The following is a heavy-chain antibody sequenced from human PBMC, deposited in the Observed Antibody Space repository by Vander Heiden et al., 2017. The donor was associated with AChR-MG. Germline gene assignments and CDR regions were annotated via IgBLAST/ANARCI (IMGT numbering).Heavy chain of an antibody. J-gene: IGHJ5*02. CDR3: ARDRSYYDSSGSHLGGFDP. D-gene: IGHD3-22*01. CDR2: ISAYNGNT. Sequence: QVQLVPSGAEVKKPGASVTVSCKASGSPFTSYGISWVRQAPGQGLEWMGWISAYNGNTNYAQKLQGRVTMTTDTSTSTAYMELRSLRSDDTAVYYCARDRSYYDSSGSHLGGFDPWGQGTLVTVSS. CDR1: GSPFTSYG. V-gene: IGHV1-18*01.